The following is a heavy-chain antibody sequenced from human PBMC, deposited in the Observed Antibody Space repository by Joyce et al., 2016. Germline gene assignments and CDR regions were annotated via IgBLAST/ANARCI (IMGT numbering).Heavy chain of an antibody. J-gene: IGHJ4*02. CDR3: ARSSYTNGIFDY. CDR1: GFTFSSYS. D-gene: IGHD2-8*01. Sequence: EVQLVESGGGLVKPGGSLRLSCAASGFTFSSYSMSWVRQAPGKGLEWVSSLSSSSSYIKYTDSVKGRFTISRDNAKNSLYLQMNSLRVEDTAVYYCARSSYTNGIFDYWGQGTWSPSPQ. CDR2: LSSSSSYI. V-gene: IGHV3-21*01.